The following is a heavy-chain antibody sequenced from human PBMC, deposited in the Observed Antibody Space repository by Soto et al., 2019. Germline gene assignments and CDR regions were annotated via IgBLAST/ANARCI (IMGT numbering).Heavy chain of an antibody. CDR3: ARESAGSGKNNWFDP. CDR1: GGSISSYY. J-gene: IGHJ5*02. Sequence: TSETLSLTCTVSGGSISSYYWSWIRQPPGKELEWIGYIYSSGSSNYNPSLKSRVTISVDTSKNQFSLKVSSVTAADTAVYYCARESAGSGKNNWFDPWGQGTLVTVSS. D-gene: IGHD3-10*01. V-gene: IGHV4-59*01. CDR2: IYSSGSS.